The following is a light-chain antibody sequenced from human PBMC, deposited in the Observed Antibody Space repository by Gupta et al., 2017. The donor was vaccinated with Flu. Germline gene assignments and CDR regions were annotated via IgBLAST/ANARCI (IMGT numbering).Light chain of an antibody. CDR3: HRYKTWPPYT. V-gene: IGKV3-15*01. Sequence: ATLLVSPGERATLSCRAMGRISTNIAWYQQKPGQAPRLLIYGASTRDTGITARFSGSGSGTDFTLTISSRQYDDFAVYYCHRYKTWPPYTFGHGTSVDVK. J-gene: IGKJ3*01. CDR1: GRISTN. CDR2: GAS.